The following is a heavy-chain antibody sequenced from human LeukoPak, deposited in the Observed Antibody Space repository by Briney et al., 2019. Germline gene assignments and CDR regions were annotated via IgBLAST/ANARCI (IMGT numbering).Heavy chain of an antibody. D-gene: IGHD1-1*01. CDR1: GFAFSSYG. Sequence: PGRSLRLSCAASGFAFSSYGMHWVRQAPGKGLEWVAVIPNDRRNNYYADSVKGRFTISRDNSKNTLYLQMYGLRAEDTAVYYCAKVEGASKASVYWGQGALVTVSS. CDR2: IPNDRRNN. CDR3: AKVEGASKASVY. J-gene: IGHJ4*02. V-gene: IGHV3-30*18.